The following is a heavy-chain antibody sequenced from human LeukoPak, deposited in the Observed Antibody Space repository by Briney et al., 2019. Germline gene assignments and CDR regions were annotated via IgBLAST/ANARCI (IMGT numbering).Heavy chain of an antibody. CDR3: ARDQRVTGRPDIDY. CDR2: ISSDGSST. D-gene: IGHD6-6*01. CDR1: GFTFRNHW. Sequence: GGSLRLSCAASGFTFRNHWMHWVRQTPGKGLVWVSRISSDGSSTTYADSVKGRFIISRDNAKNTLYLQKNNLRAEDTAMYYCARDQRVTGRPDIDYWGQGTLLIVSS. V-gene: IGHV3-74*03. J-gene: IGHJ4*02.